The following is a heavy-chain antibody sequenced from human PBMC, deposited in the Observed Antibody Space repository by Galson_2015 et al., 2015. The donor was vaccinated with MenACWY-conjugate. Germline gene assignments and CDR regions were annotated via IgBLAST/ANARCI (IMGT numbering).Heavy chain of an antibody. V-gene: IGHV5-51*01. Sequence: QSGAEVTKPGESLKISCKASGYIFTTYWIAWVRQMPGKGLEWMGLISPGDSNTRYSPSFQGQVTISADKSISTAYLQWSSLKASDTAMYCCARHPPGGRGMDVWGQGTTVTVSS. CDR2: ISPGDSNT. CDR1: GYIFTTYW. CDR3: ARHPPGGRGMDV. D-gene: IGHD1-26*01. J-gene: IGHJ6*02.